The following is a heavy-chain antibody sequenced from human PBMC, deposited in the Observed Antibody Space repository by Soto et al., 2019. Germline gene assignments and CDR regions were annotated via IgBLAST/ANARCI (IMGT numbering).Heavy chain of an antibody. D-gene: IGHD3-10*01. J-gene: IGHJ3*02. V-gene: IGHV3-23*01. CDR3: AKDRGSGSLMADAFDI. CDR1: GFTFSSYA. Sequence: GGSLRLSCAASGFTFSSYAMSWVRQAPGKGLEWVSAISGSGGSTYYADSVKGRFTISRDNSKNTLYLQMNSLRAEDTAVYYCAKDRGSGSLMADAFDIWGQGTMVTVSS. CDR2: ISGSGGST.